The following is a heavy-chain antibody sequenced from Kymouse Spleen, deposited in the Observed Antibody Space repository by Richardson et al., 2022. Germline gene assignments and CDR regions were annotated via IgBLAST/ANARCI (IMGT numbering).Heavy chain of an antibody. Sequence: EVQLVESGGGLVKPGGSLRLSCAASGFTFSSYSMNWVRQAPGKGLEWVSSISSSSSYIYYADSVKGRFTISRDNAKNSLYLQMNSLRAEDTAVYYCARDRWIQRNYYYGMDVWGQGTTVTVSS. CDR1: GFTFSSYS. CDR2: ISSSSSYI. J-gene: IGHJ6*02. D-gene: IGHD5-18,IGHD5-18*01. V-gene: IGHV3-21*03. CDR3: ARDRWIQRNYYYGMDV.